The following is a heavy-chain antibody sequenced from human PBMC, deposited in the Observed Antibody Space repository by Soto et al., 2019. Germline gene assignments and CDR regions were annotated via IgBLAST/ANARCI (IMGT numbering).Heavy chain of an antibody. V-gene: IGHV4-4*07. D-gene: IGHD2-2*01. CDR1: GGSISSYY. Sequence: PSETLSLTCTVSGGSISSYYWSWIRQPAGKGLEWIGRIYTSGSTNYNPSLKSRVTMSVDTSKNQFSLKLSSVTAADTAVYYCAREDLGYQLLSNNPGRYYYGMDVWGQRTTVTVSS. CDR2: IYTSGST. CDR3: AREDLGYQLLSNNPGRYYYGMDV. J-gene: IGHJ6*02.